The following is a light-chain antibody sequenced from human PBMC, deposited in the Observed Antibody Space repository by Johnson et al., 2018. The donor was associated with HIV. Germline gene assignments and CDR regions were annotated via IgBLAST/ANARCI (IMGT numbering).Light chain of an antibody. CDR1: VSNIESYF. CDR2: EDN. Sequence: QPVLTQPPSVSAAPGQTVNISCSGNVSNIESYFVSWYQQLPGAAPTLLIYEDNKRPSGIPDRFSGSKSGSTATLGITGLQTGDEADYYCGIWDASLSPLYVLGTGTTITGL. CDR3: GIWDASLSPLYV. V-gene: IGLV1-51*02. J-gene: IGLJ1*01.